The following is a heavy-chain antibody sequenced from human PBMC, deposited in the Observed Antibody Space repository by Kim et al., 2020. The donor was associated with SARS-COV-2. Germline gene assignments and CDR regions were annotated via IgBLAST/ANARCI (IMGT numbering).Heavy chain of an antibody. V-gene: IGHV3-33*06. J-gene: IGHJ6*02. CDR2: IWYDGVTK. D-gene: IGHD2-8*01. CDR1: GFNFNDYL. CDR3: VKARGYCTNGVCPPPGMDV. Sequence: GGSLRLSCAASGFNFNDYLMSWVRQAPGMGLEGVADIWYDGVTKYYVDSVKGRFTISRDNSENTLYLEMNSLRVEDSAVYYCVKARGYCTNGVCPPPGMDVWGQVTTVTVSS.